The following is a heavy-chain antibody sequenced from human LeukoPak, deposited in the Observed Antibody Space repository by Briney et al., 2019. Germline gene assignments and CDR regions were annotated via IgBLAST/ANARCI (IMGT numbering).Heavy chain of an antibody. CDR2: ISYDGSNK. V-gene: IGHV3-30*04. D-gene: IGHD3-10*01. Sequence: PGRSLRLSCAASGFTFSSYAMHWVRQAPGKGLEWVAVISYDGSNKYYADSVKGRFTISRDNSKNTLYLQMNSLRAEDTAVYYCARDSRVAWFGELLPLYYYYHMDVWGKGTTVTVSS. CDR1: GFTFSSYA. CDR3: ARDSRVAWFGELLPLYYYYHMDV. J-gene: IGHJ6*03.